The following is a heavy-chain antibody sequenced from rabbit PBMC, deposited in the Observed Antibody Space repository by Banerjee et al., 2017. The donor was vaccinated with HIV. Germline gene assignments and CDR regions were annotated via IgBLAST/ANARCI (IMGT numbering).Heavy chain of an antibody. Sequence: QEQLVEYGGDLVQPGASLTLTCKASGFSFSDRDVMCWVRQAPGKGLEWIACINTYTGKSVYASWATGRFTISRTSSITVTLQRTSLTAADTATYFCARDRDGGDDYDLWGPGTLVTVS. D-gene: IGHD6-1*01. CDR3: ARDRDGGDDYDL. CDR1: GFSFSDRDV. CDR2: INTYTGKS. V-gene: IGHV1S45*01. J-gene: IGHJ4*01.